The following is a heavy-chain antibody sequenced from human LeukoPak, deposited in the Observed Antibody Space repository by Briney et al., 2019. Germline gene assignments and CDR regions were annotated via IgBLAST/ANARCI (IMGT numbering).Heavy chain of an antibody. CDR3: ASFSIRTGAYYLDV. CDR2: ISPRGTTR. CDR1: GFTFSSYW. Sequence: GGSLRLSCAASGFTFSSYWMSWVRQAPGKGLEWVSHISPRGTTRYYADSVKGRFTISRDNAKNSLYLKMSSLRVEDSAVYYCASFSIRTGAYYLDVWGKGTTVAVSS. D-gene: IGHD2/OR15-2a*01. V-gene: IGHV3-48*04. J-gene: IGHJ6*03.